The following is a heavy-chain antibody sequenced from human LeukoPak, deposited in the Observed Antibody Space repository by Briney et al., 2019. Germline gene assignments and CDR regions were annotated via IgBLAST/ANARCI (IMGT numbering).Heavy chain of an antibody. Sequence: PSETLSLTCTVSGGSITSDYWSWIRQPPGKGLEWIGYISKSGSTNYNPSLKSRVTISVDTSKNQFSLKLSSVTAADTAVYYCARESGYSYGSSNWFDPWGQGTLVTVSS. J-gene: IGHJ5*02. CDR3: ARESGYSYGSSNWFDP. D-gene: IGHD5-18*01. CDR2: ISKSGST. CDR1: GGSITSDY. V-gene: IGHV4-59*12.